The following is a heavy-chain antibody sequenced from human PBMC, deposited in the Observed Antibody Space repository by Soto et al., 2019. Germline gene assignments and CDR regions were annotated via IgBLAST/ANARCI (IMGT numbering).Heavy chain of an antibody. CDR3: ARDHWNYDGSYYGMDV. CDR2: TYYRSKWYN. V-gene: IGHV6-1*01. Sequence: SQTLSLTCAITGDSVSSNSAAWNWIRQSPSRGLEWLGRTYYRSKWYNDYAVSVKSRITINPDTSKNQFSLQLNSVTPEDTAVYYCARDHWNYDGSYYGMDVWGQGTTVTVSS. CDR1: GDSVSSNSAA. J-gene: IGHJ6*02. D-gene: IGHD1-7*01.